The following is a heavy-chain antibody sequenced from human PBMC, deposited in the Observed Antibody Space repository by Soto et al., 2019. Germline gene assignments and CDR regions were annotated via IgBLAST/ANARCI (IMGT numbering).Heavy chain of an antibody. CDR2: ISPTGSNI. J-gene: IGHJ5*01. V-gene: IGHV3-48*03. CDR1: GFTFSTYE. Sequence: VGSLRLSCAASGFTFSTYEMNWVRQAPGKGLQWVSFISPTGSNIYYTDSVKGRFTISRDNAKNSLYLQMNSLTAEDTAVYYCARSFPRFTAPDSWGQGTLVAVSS. D-gene: IGHD2-21*02. CDR3: ARSFPRFTAPDS.